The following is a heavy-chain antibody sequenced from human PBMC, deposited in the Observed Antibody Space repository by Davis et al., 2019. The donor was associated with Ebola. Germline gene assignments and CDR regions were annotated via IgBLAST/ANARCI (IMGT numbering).Heavy chain of an antibody. D-gene: IGHD6-19*01. V-gene: IGHV3-30*18. J-gene: IGHJ4*02. CDR3: AKEPHTTGWPYYFDF. CDR2: ISFDGYNK. Sequence: PSETLSLTCAASGFTLSRYGMHWVRQAPGKGLEWVAVISFDGYNKYYSDSAKGRFTVSRDSSKNTLYLQMNSLKPDDTAVYFCAKEPHTTGWPYYFDFWGQGTLVTVSS. CDR1: GFTLSRYG.